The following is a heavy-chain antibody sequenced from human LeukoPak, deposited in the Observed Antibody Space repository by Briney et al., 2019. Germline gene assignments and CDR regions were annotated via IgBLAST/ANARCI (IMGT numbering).Heavy chain of an antibody. D-gene: IGHD3-10*01. V-gene: IGHV4-59*01. CDR1: GGSISSYY. J-gene: IGHJ4*02. CDR3: ARVVRDTMVRGVIITPYFDY. Sequence: SETLSLTCTVSGGSISSYYWTWIRQPPGKGLEWIGYIYSSGSTNYNPSLKTRVTISVDTSRNQFSLKLTSVTAADTAVYFCARVVRDTMVRGVIITPYFDYWGQGTLVTVSS. CDR2: IYSSGST.